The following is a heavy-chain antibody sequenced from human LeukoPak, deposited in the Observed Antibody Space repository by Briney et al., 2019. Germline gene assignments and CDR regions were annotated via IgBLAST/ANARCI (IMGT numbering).Heavy chain of an antibody. V-gene: IGHV1-18*01. Sequence: ASVKVSCKASGYTFTSYGISWVRQAPGQGLEWMGWISAYNGNTNYAQKLQGRVTMTTDTSTSTAYMELRSLRSDDTAVYYCARGPGDSSGYDSSGWIDPWGQGTLVTVSS. CDR1: GYTFTSYG. J-gene: IGHJ5*02. D-gene: IGHD3-22*01. CDR3: ARGPGDSSGYDSSGWIDP. CDR2: ISAYNGNT.